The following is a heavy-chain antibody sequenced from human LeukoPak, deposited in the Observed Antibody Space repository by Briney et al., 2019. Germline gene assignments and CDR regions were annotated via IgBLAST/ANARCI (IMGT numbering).Heavy chain of an antibody. CDR3: ARLSPGVGATAEY. J-gene: IGHJ4*02. V-gene: IGHV5-51*01. D-gene: IGHD1-26*01. Sequence: GESLKISCKGSGYSFTTNWIGWVRQMPGKGLEWMGIIYPSDSDTRYNPSFQGQVTISADKSISTASLQWRSLKASDTAIYYCARLSPGVGATAEYWGQGTLVTVSS. CDR2: IYPSDSDT. CDR1: GYSFTTNW.